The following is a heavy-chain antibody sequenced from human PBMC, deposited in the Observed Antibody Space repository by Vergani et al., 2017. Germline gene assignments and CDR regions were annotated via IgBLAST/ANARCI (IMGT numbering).Heavy chain of an antibody. CDR1: GYSFTSYW. Sequence: EVQLVQSGAEVKKPGESLKISCKGSGYSFTSYWIGWVRQMPGKGLEWMGIIYPGDSDTRYSPSFQGQVTISADKSISTAYLQWSSLKASDTAMYDCARHGTRYYYDSTPGDYWGQGTLVTVSS. V-gene: IGHV5-51*01. J-gene: IGHJ4*02. CDR2: IYPGDSDT. CDR3: ARHGTRYYYDSTPGDY. D-gene: IGHD3-22*01.